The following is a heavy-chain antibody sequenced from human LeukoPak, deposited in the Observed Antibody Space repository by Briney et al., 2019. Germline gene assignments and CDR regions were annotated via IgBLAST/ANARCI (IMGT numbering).Heavy chain of an antibody. D-gene: IGHD3-22*01. CDR3: AKSQEDDSSGYYYSNFDS. CDR2: MSGSGDTT. V-gene: IGHV3-23*01. J-gene: IGHJ4*02. CDR1: GFTFSKYP. Sequence: PGGSLRLSCVASGFTFSKYPMSWVRQAPRKGLGWVSAMSGSGDTTYYAYSVKGRFTISRARSRNTLYLQMNSLRAEDTAVYYCAKSQEDDSSGYYYSNFDSWGQGTLVTVSS.